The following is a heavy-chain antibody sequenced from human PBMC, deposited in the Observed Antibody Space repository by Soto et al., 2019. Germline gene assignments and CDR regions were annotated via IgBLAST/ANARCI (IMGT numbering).Heavy chain of an antibody. CDR3: ARRERYYGSPGWFDP. CDR1: GASINNFAYY. D-gene: IGHD3-10*01. J-gene: IGHJ5*01. V-gene: IGHV4-39*01. Sequence: NPSETLSLTCSVSGASINNFAYYWGWIRQPPGKGLEWIGTVYYNENTYYNPSLKSRVAISVDTAKNQFSLSLRSVTAADTAIYFCARRERYYGSPGWFDPWGQGTLVTVSS. CDR2: VYYNENT.